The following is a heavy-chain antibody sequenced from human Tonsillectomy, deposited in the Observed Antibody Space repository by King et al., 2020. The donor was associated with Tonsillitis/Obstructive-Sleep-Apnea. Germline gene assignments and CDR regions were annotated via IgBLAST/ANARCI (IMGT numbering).Heavy chain of an antibody. Sequence: LQLQESGSGLVKPSQTLSLTCAVSGGSISSGGYSWSWIRQPPGKGLEWIGYIYHSGSTYYNPSLKSRVTISVDRSKNQFSLKLSSVTAADTAVYYCASPVLLWFGESHDAFDIWGQGTMVTVSS. J-gene: IGHJ3*02. CDR2: IYHSGST. CDR3: ASPVLLWFGESHDAFDI. V-gene: IGHV4-30-2*01. CDR1: GGSISSGGYS. D-gene: IGHD3-10*01.